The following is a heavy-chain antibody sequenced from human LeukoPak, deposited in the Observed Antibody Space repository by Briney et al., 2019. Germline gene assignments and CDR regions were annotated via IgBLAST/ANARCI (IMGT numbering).Heavy chain of an antibody. CDR2: IIPILGIA. D-gene: IGHD6-13*01. Sequence: GASVKVSCKASGGTFSSYAISWVRQAPGQGLEWMGRIIPILGIANYAQKFQGRVTITADKSTSTAYMELSSLRSEDTAVYYCARDRDGIAAAGTKFDYWGQGTLVTVSS. V-gene: IGHV1-69*04. CDR3: ARDRDGIAAAGTKFDY. J-gene: IGHJ4*02. CDR1: GGTFSSYA.